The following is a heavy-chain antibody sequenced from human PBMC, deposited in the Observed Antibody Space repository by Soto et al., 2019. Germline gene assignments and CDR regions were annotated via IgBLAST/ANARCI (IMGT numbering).Heavy chain of an antibody. V-gene: IGHV3-23*01. D-gene: IGHD2-2*01. Sequence: GGSLRLSCAASGFTFSSYSMPWVRQAPGKGLEWVSAISGSGGGTYYADSVKGRFTISRDNSKNTLYLQMNSLRAEDTALYFCANKVVVVAAGGFDAWRQGTQVTVSS. CDR2: ISGSGGGT. CDR3: ANKVVVVAAGGFDA. J-gene: IGHJ5*02. CDR1: GFTFSSYS.